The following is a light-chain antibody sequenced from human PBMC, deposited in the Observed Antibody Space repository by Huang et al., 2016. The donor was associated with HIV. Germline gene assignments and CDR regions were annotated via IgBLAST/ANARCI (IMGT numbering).Light chain of an antibody. V-gene: IGKV1-5*03. Sequence: DIQMTQSPSTLSASIGDRVTITCRASQSLSGWLAWYQQRPGNAPNLLISKASSLQSGVPPRFSGSGSGTDFILTISSLQPDDFATYYCQQLHNSPYTFGGGTKVEIK. CDR3: QQLHNSPYT. CDR1: QSLSGW. CDR2: KAS. J-gene: IGKJ4*01.